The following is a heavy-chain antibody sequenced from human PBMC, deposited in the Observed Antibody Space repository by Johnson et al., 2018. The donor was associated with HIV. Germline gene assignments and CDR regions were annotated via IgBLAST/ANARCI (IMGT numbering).Heavy chain of an antibody. D-gene: IGHD6-19*01. V-gene: IGHV3-30*04. CDR2: ISYDGSNK. CDR1: GFTFSSYS. Sequence: QMQLVESGGGVVRPGGSLRLSCAASGFTFSSYSMHWVRQAPGKGLEWVAVISYDGSNKYYADSVKGRFTISRDNSKNTLYLQMNSLRAEDTAVYYCAKDERAGQWLVLAFDIWGQGTMVTVSS. CDR3: AKDERAGQWLVLAFDI. J-gene: IGHJ3*02.